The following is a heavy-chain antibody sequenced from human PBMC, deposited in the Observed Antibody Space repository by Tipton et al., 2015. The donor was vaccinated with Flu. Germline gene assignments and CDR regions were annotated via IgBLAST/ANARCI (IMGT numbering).Heavy chain of an antibody. CDR3: VKDGLYDRNNYYEYFSH. D-gene: IGHD3-22*01. CDR1: GFSFSNHA. J-gene: IGHJ1*01. V-gene: IGHV3-23*04. Sequence: VQLVQSGGDLVQPGGSLRLSCAASGFSFSNHAMSWVRQAPGKGLEWVSSLTGSGTRTYYADSVNGRFAISRDNSKSMFFLQMNSLRAEDTAVYYCVKDGLYDRNNYYEYFSHWGQGSLVTVSS. CDR2: LTGSGTRT.